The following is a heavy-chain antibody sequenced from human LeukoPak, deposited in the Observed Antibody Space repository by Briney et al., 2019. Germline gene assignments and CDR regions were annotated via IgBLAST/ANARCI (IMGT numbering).Heavy chain of an antibody. J-gene: IGHJ4*02. V-gene: IGHV4-31*03. CDR1: GGSISSGGYY. Sequence: PSETLSLTCTVSGGSISSGGYYWSWIRQHPGKGLEWIGYIYYSGSTNYNPSLKGRVTISVDKSKNQFSLKLSSVTAADTAVYYCARDRGGSYYVFDYWGQGTLVTVSS. CDR3: ARDRGGSYYVFDY. D-gene: IGHD1-26*01. CDR2: IYYSGST.